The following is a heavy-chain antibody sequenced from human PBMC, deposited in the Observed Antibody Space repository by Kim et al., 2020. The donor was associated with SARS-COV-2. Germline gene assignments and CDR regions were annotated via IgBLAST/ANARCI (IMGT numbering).Heavy chain of an antibody. V-gene: IGHV4-39*01. CDR1: GGSISSSSYY. J-gene: IGHJ4*02. CDR3: ARLIWSDYGNIDY. CDR2: IYYSGST. D-gene: IGHD4-17*01. Sequence: SETLSLTCTVSGGSISSSSYYWGWIRQPPGKGLEWIGSIYYSGSTYYNPSLKSRVTISVDTSKNQFSLKLSSVTAADTAVYYCARLIWSDYGNIDYWGQGTLVTVSS.